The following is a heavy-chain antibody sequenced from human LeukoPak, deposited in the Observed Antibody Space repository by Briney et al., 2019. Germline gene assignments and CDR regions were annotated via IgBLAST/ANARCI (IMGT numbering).Heavy chain of an antibody. J-gene: IGHJ6*02. Sequence: SQTLSLTCAISGDSVSSNSAAWNWIRQSPSRGLEWLGRTYYRSKWYNDYAVSVKSRITINPDTPKNQFSLQLNSVTPEDTAVYYCARARLVGEIFGVAKYYYYYGMDVWGQGTTVTVSS. V-gene: IGHV6-1*01. CDR3: ARARLVGEIFGVAKYYYYYGMDV. D-gene: IGHD3-3*01. CDR1: GDSVSSNSAA. CDR2: TYYRSKWYN.